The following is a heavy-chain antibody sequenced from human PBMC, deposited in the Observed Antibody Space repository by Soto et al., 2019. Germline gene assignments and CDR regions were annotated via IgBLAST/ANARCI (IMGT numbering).Heavy chain of an antibody. CDR2: FDPEDGET. CDR1: GYTLTELS. D-gene: IGHD3-22*01. V-gene: IGHV1-24*01. CDR3: ATDYYDSSGYDY. J-gene: IGHJ4*02. Sequence: VASVKVSCKVSGYTLTELSMHWVRQAPGKGLEWMGGFDPEDGETIYAQKFRGRVTMTEDTSTDTAYMELSSLRSEDTAVYYCATDYYDSSGYDYWGQGTLVTVSS.